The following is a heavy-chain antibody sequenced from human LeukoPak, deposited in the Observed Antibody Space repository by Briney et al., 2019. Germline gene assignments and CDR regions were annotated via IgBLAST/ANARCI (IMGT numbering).Heavy chain of an antibody. V-gene: IGHV3-9*01. J-gene: IGHJ6*03. D-gene: IGHD1-26*01. Sequence: GGSLRLSCAASGFTFYDYAMHWVRQAPGKGLEWVSGISWNSGSIVYADSVKGRFTISRDNSKNTLYLQMNSLRAEDTAVYYCAKVAEVGATGYYYYMDVWGKGTTVTISS. CDR3: AKVAEVGATGYYYYMDV. CDR2: ISWNSGSI. CDR1: GFTFYDYA.